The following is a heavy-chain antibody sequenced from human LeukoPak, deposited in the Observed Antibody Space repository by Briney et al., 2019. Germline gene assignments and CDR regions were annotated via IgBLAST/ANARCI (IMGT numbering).Heavy chain of an antibody. J-gene: IGHJ6*02. D-gene: IGHD3-10*01. CDR1: GFTFSNYN. CDR2: ISSTSSYI. V-gene: IGHV3-21*06. CDR3: ARALWSGPVYYGMDV. Sequence: GGSLRLSCAASGFTFSNYNFYWVRQAPGKGLEWVSSISSTSSYIYYADSVKGRFTISRDNAKNSLYLQMNSLRAEDTAAYYCARALWSGPVYYGMDVWGQGTTVTVSS.